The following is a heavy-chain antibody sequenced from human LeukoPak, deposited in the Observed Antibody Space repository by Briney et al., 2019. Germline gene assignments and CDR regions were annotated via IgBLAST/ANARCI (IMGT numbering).Heavy chain of an antibody. CDR2: MNPNSGNT. D-gene: IGHD3-10*01. V-gene: IGHV1-8*01. CDR3: ARGRKLMVRGVILVY. J-gene: IGHJ4*02. CDR1: GYTFTSSD. Sequence: ASVKVSCKASGYTFTSSDINWVRPATGQGLGWMGWMNPNSGNTGYAQKFQGRVTMTRNTSISTAYMELSSLRSEDTAVYYCARGRKLMVRGVILVYWGQGTLVTVSS.